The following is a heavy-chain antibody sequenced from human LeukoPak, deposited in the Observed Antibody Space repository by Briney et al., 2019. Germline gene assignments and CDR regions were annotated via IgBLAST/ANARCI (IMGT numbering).Heavy chain of an antibody. V-gene: IGHV3-21*01. CDR1: GFTFSSYA. CDR2: ISSSSSYI. D-gene: IGHD3-10*01. CDR3: ARGYYGSGSTVDY. J-gene: IGHJ4*02. Sequence: GGSLRLSCAASGFTFSSYAMSWVRQAPGKGLEWVSSISSSSSYIYYADSVKGRFTISRDNAKNSLYLQMNSLRAEDTAVYYCARGYYGSGSTVDYWGQGTLVTVSS.